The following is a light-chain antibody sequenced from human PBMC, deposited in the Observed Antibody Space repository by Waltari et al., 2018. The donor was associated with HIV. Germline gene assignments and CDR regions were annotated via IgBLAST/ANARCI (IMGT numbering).Light chain of an antibody. J-gene: IGLJ2*01. V-gene: IGLV2-23*02. CDR1: SSDVSTYKL. Sequence: QSALTQPASVSGSPGQSITISCNETSSDVSTYKLISWYQQHPGNVPKLMIYEINKRPSGVFNRFSGTKSGNMAYLTISGLQAEDEAFYHCCSYAGRSTFVLFGGGTKRTVL. CDR2: EIN. CDR3: CSYAGRSTFVL.